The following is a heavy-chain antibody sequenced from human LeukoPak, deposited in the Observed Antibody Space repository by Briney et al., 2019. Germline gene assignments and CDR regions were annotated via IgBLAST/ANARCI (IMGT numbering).Heavy chain of an antibody. V-gene: IGHV4-31*03. Sequence: SETLSLTCTVSGGSISSGGYYWSWIRQHPGKGLEWIGYIYYSGSTYYNPSLKSRVTISVDTSKHQFSLKLSSVTAADRAVYYCARGPITIFGVVIGPYFDYWGQGTWSPSPQ. D-gene: IGHD3-3*01. CDR1: GGSISSGGYY. CDR3: ARGPITIFGVVIGPYFDY. J-gene: IGHJ4*02. CDR2: IYYSGST.